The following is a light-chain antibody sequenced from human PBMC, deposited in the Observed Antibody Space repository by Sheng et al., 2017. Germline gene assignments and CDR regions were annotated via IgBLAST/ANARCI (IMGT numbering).Light chain of an antibody. CDR3: QQYNSYPYT. Sequence: IQMTQSPSTLSASVGDRVTITCRASQSVANWLAWYHQKPGKAPNLLISKASNLESGVPSRFSGSGSGTEYTLTINNLQPDDFATYYCQQYNSYPYTFGQGTILEI. V-gene: IGKV1-5*03. CDR1: QSVANW. CDR2: KAS. J-gene: IGKJ2*01.